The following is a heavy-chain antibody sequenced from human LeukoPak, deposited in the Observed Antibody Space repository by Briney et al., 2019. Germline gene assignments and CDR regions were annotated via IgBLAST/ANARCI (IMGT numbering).Heavy chain of an antibody. CDR2: ICTYNGNT. D-gene: IGHD6-19*01. CDR1: GYTFTSYG. V-gene: IGHV1-18*01. J-gene: IGHJ4*02. Sequence: ASVKVSCKASGYTFTSYGISWVRQAPGQGLVWMGWICTYNGNTHYAQKLQGRVTMTTDTSTSTTYMELRSLRSDDTAVYYCARSSLAVAGSVFDYWGQGTLVTVSS. CDR3: ARSSLAVAGSVFDY.